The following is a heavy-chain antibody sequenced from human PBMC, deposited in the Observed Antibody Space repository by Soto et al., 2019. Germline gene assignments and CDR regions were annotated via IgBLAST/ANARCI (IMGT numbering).Heavy chain of an antibody. J-gene: IGHJ3*02. D-gene: IGHD3-22*01. Sequence: PGGCLRLSGAAGGFTLSSYGMNGARQAPGKGLEWVSSISSSSSYIYYADSVKGRFTISRDNAKNSLYLQMNSLRAEDTAVYYCARGENNYYDSSGYYFDAFDIWGQGTTVT. CDR2: ISSSSSYI. V-gene: IGHV3-21*01. CDR1: GFTLSSYG. CDR3: ARGENNYYDSSGYYFDAFDI.